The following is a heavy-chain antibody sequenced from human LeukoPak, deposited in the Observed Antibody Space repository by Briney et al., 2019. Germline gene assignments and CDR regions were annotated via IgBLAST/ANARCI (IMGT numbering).Heavy chain of an antibody. Sequence: SETLSLTCAVYGGSFSGYYRSWIRQPPGKGLEWIGEINHSGSTNYNPSLKSRVTISVDTSKNQFSLKLSSVTAADTAVYYCARGLRLLRYFDWLSQSYYFDYWGQGTLVTASS. CDR1: GGSFSGYY. CDR2: INHSGST. V-gene: IGHV4-34*01. J-gene: IGHJ4*02. CDR3: ARGLRLLRYFDWLSQSYYFDY. D-gene: IGHD3-9*01.